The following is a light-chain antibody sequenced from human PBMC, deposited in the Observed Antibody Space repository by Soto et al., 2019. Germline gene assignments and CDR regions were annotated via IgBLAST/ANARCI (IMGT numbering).Light chain of an antibody. Sequence: EIVLTQSPGTLSLSPGEGATLSCRASQSVSNNFVAWYQQRPGKAPRLLIYGSSSRASGIPDRFSGSGSGTGFTLHISRLGPEGFAVDYCPEYCCSLLSFGGGTKVEIK. CDR3: PEYCCSLLS. J-gene: IGKJ4*01. CDR1: QSVSNNF. V-gene: IGKV3-20*01. CDR2: GSS.